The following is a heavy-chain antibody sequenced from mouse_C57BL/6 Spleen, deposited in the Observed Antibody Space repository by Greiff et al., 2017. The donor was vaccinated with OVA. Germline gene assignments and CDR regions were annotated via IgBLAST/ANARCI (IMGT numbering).Heavy chain of an antibody. CDR2: ISDGGSYT. D-gene: IGHD1-1*01. Sequence: EVQLVESGGGLVKPGGSLKLSCAASGFTFSSYAMSWVRQTPEQRLEWVATISDGGSYTYYPDNVKGRFTLSRDNAKNNLYLQLSHLKSEDTAMYDCARETNYYGRDYAMDYWGQGTSVTVSS. V-gene: IGHV5-4*01. CDR1: GFTFSSYA. J-gene: IGHJ4*01. CDR3: ARETNYYGRDYAMDY.